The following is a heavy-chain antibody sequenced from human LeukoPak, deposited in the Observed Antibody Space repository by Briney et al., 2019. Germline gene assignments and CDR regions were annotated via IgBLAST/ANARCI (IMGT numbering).Heavy chain of an antibody. Sequence: SETLSLTCTVSGGSISSSSYYWGWIRQPLGKGLEWIGSIYYSGSTYYNPSLKSRVTISVDTSKNQFSLKLSSVTAADTAVYYCARRSGSYYMGVVSWGQGTLVTVSS. CDR3: ARRSGSYYMGVVS. CDR2: IYYSGST. J-gene: IGHJ5*01. D-gene: IGHD1-26*01. CDR1: GGSISSSSYY. V-gene: IGHV4-39*01.